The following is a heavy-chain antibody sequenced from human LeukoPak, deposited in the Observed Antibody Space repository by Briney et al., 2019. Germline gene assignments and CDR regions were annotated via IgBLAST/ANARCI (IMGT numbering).Heavy chain of an antibody. CDR3: AKGNSGSYSQDWFDP. CDR2: ISWNSGTI. V-gene: IGHV3-9*03. CDR1: GFTFDDYA. J-gene: IGHJ5*02. Sequence: QPGGSLRLSCAASGFTFDDYAMHWVRQAPGKGLEWVSGISWNSGTIGYADSVKGRFTISRDNAKNSLFLQMNSLRPEDMAFYYCAKGNSGSYSQDWFDPWGQGTLVTVSS. D-gene: IGHD1-26*01.